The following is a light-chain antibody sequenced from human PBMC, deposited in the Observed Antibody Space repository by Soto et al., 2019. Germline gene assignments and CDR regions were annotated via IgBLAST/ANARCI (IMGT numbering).Light chain of an antibody. J-gene: IGKJ1*01. CDR2: GAS. V-gene: IGKV3-15*01. CDR1: QSVRAK. CDR3: QQYGSSGT. Sequence: EIVMTQSPDNLYVSAGEGATLSCRASQSVRAKLAWYQQKAGQAPRLLIYGASTRATGIPDRFSGSGSGTEFTLTISSLKSEDFAVYHCQQYGSSGTFGQGTTVDIK.